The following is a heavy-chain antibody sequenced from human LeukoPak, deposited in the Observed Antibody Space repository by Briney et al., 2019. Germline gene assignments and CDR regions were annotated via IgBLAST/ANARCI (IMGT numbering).Heavy chain of an antibody. CDR3: VRSLRSADF. Sequence: GGSLRLSCEASGFTFSNYWMHWVRQPPGKGLMWVSQISTDGSQTFYADSVKGRFTISRDNAQNTLFLQMDSLRPEDTAVYYCVRSLRSADFWGQGALVTVSS. J-gene: IGHJ4*02. V-gene: IGHV3-74*01. CDR2: ISTDGSQT. CDR1: GFTFSNYW.